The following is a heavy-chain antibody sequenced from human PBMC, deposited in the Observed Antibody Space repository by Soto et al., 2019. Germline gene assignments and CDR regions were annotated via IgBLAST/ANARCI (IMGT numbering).Heavy chain of an antibody. CDR1: GFTVSNDY. CDR2: LYSGGTT. Sequence: EVQLVESGGGLVQPGGSLRLSCAASGFTVSNDYMIWVRQAPGKGLEWVSLLYSGGTTYYADSVKGRFIISKDTSKNTVDLQMASLRAEDTAVYYCGRNRQVTTNGYWGQGTLVTVS. V-gene: IGHV3-66*01. CDR3: GRNRQVTTNGY. D-gene: IGHD4-17*01. J-gene: IGHJ4*02.